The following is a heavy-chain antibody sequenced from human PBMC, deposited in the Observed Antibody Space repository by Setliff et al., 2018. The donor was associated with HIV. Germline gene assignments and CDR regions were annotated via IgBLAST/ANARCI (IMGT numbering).Heavy chain of an antibody. CDR2: IIPIFGTA. Sequence: ASVKVSCKAYGGTFSNYGISWVRQAPGQGLEWMGGIIPIFGTANYAQKFQGRVTITADASTSTAYMELSSLSPEDTAVYYCARDQPTVYYTSRYDSGEYNWFDPWGQGTLVTVSS. CDR3: ARDQPTVYYTSRYDSGEYNWFDP. D-gene: IGHD6-13*01. J-gene: IGHJ5*02. CDR1: GGTFSNYG. V-gene: IGHV1-69*13.